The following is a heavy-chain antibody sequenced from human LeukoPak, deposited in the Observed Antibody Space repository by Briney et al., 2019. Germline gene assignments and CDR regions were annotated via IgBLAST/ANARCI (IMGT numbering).Heavy chain of an antibody. V-gene: IGHV4-31*03. J-gene: IGHJ5*02. CDR1: GGSISSGGYY. CDR2: IYYSGST. Sequence: SQTLSLTCTVSGGSISSGGYYWSWIRQHPGKGLEWIGYIYYSGSTYYNPSLKSRFTISVATSKNQFSLKLSSVTAADTAVYYCARTRRITMVRGGILFDPWGQGTLVTVSS. D-gene: IGHD3-10*01. CDR3: ARTRRITMVRGGILFDP.